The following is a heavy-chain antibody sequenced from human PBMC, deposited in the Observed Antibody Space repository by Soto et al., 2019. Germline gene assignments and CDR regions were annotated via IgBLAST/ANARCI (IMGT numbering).Heavy chain of an antibody. CDR1: GYTFTGYY. CDR2: INPNSGGT. CDR3: ARDATIFGVTYYFEY. D-gene: IGHD3-3*01. J-gene: IGHJ4*02. V-gene: IGHV1-2*04. Sequence: ASVKVSCKASGYTFTGYYMHWVRQAPGQGLEWMGWINPNSGGTNYAQKFQGWVTMTRDTSISTAYMELSRLRSDDTAVYYCARDATIFGVTYYFEYWGQGTLVTVSS.